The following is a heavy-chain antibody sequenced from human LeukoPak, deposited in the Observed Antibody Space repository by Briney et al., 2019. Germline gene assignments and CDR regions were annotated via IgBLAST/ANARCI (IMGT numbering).Heavy chain of an antibody. CDR2: INPHNGDT. V-gene: IGHV1-2*02. CDR1: GYTFIGYY. D-gene: IGHD2-15*01. CDR3: ATVRDIVVGGGPYYFGY. J-gene: IGHJ4*02. Sequence: GVSVKVSCKASGYTFIGYYLHWVRQAPGQGLEWMGWINPHNGDTNYAQKFQGRVTMTRDTSITTAYMELSRLKSDDTAVYYCATVRDIVVGGGPYYFGYWSQGTLVTVSS.